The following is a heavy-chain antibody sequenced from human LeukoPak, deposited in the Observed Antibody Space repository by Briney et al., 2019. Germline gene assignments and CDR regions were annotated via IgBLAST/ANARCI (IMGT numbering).Heavy chain of an antibody. CDR1: GYTFTSYY. CDR3: ARAFGLWFGELGVY. V-gene: IGHV1-46*01. CDR2: INPSGGST. D-gene: IGHD3-10*01. J-gene: IGHJ4*02. Sequence: ASVKVSCKASGYTFTSYYMHWVRQAPGQGLEWMGIINPSGGSTSYAQKFQGRVTMTRDTSISTAYMELSRLRSDDTAVYYCARAFGLWFGELGVYWGQGTLVTVSS.